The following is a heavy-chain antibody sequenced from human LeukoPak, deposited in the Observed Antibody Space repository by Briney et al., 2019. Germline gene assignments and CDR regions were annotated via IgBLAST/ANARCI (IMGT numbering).Heavy chain of an antibody. Sequence: PSETLSLTCTVSGGSISSYYWSWIRQPPGKGLEWIGYIYYSGSTNYNPSPKSRVTISVDTSKNQFSLKLSSVTAADTAVYYCARRCSSTSCSFDYWGQGTLVTVSS. CDR3: ARRCSSTSCSFDY. CDR1: GGSISSYY. J-gene: IGHJ4*02. V-gene: IGHV4-59*08. CDR2: IYYSGST. D-gene: IGHD2-2*01.